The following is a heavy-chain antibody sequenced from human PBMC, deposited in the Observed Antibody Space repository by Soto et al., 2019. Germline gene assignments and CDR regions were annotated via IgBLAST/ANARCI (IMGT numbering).Heavy chain of an antibody. CDR2: ISSDGSKK. CDR1: GFPFSGFA. V-gene: IGHV3-30-3*01. J-gene: IGHJ5*02. D-gene: IGHD1-1*01. Sequence: GGSLRLSCAASGFPFSGFAMHWVRRTPGKGLEWVALISSDGSKKFYADSVKGRLTISRDNSKNTLYLHMNNLRPEDTAIYHYARGGAEAGTPGPQGANWFDPWGQGTLVTVSS. CDR3: ARGGAEAGTPGPQGANWFDP.